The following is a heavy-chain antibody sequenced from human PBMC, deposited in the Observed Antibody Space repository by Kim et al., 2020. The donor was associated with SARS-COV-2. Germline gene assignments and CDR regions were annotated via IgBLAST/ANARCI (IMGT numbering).Heavy chain of an antibody. CDR3: ARXTTTVTDYGMDV. J-gene: IGHJ6*01. CDR2: INPSDDST. Sequence: ASVKVSCKASGYTFTAYHMHWVRQAPGQGLEWMGIINPSDDSTTYAQRFQGRVTXPSSXSRGTVYMDLXSLRSEDTAVXXXARXTTTVTDYGMDVXXQGTXXXVXS. D-gene: IGHD4-4*01. CDR1: GYTFTAYH. V-gene: IGHV1-46*01.